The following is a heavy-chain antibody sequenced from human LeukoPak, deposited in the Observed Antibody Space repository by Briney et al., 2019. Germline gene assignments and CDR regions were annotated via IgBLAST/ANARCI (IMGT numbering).Heavy chain of an antibody. CDR2: ISYDGTNK. CDR3: ARGGAAAGRSYYYYGMDV. Sequence: GGSLRLSCTASGFTFSNYAMHWVRQTPGKGLEWVAIISYDGTNKYYADSVKGRFTISRDNSKNTLWLQMDSLRAEDTAVYYCARGGAAAGRSYYYYGMDVWGQGTTVTVSS. CDR1: GFTFSNYA. D-gene: IGHD6-13*01. J-gene: IGHJ6*02. V-gene: IGHV3-30-3*01.